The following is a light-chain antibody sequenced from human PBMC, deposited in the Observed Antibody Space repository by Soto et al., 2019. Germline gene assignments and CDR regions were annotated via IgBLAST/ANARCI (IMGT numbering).Light chain of an antibody. CDR2: DAS. J-gene: IGKJ5*01. CDR3: QQYNNWPAIT. CDR1: QGINSW. Sequence: DIQVTQSPSSVSASVGDRVTITCRSSQGINSWLAWYQQKPGEAPKLLIYDASSLQSGVPSRFSGSGSGTDFTLAISSLQSEDFAVYYCQQYNNWPAITFGQGTRLEIK. V-gene: IGKV1-12*01.